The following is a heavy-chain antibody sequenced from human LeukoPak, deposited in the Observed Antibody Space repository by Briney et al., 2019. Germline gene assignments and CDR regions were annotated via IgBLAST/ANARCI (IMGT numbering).Heavy chain of an antibody. V-gene: IGHV4-4*02. CDR1: GGSISSSNW. CDR3: AIRGGQWLVLGAFDI. D-gene: IGHD6-19*01. Sequence: KTSETLSLTCAVSGGSISSSNWWSWVRQPPGKGLEWIGEIYHSGSTNYNPSLKSRVTISVDESKNQFSLKLSSVTAADTAVYYCAIRGGQWLVLGAFDIWGQGTMVTVSS. CDR2: IYHSGST. J-gene: IGHJ3*02.